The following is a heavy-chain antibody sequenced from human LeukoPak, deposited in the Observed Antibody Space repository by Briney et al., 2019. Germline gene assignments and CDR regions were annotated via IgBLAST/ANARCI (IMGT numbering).Heavy chain of an antibody. CDR1: GGSFSGYY. J-gene: IGHJ4*02. CDR2: INHSGST. D-gene: IGHD5-24*01. V-gene: IGHV4-34*01. Sequence: KASETLSLTCAVYGGSFSGYYWSWIRQPPGKGLEWIGEINHSGSTNYNPSLKSRVTISVDTSKNQFSLKLSSVTAADTAVYYCARRVEMATTTYYFDYWGQGTLVTVSS. CDR3: ARRVEMATTTYYFDY.